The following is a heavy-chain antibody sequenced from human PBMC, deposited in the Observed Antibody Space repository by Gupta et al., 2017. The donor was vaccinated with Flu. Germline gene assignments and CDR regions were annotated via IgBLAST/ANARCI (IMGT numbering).Heavy chain of an antibody. CDR3: ATEGIGPVAGRGTPDY. CDR1: GYTFTNYG. D-gene: IGHD6-19*01. J-gene: IGHJ4*02. V-gene: IGHV1-18*01. CDR2: ISAYNGNT. Sequence: QIQLVQSGAEVQKPGASVTVSCKASGYTFTNYGINWGRQAPGQGPEWMGWISAYNGNTNYAQKFKGRVTMTTDTSTTTAYMEVRSLTSDETAVYYCATEGIGPVAGRGTPDYWGQGTLVTVSS.